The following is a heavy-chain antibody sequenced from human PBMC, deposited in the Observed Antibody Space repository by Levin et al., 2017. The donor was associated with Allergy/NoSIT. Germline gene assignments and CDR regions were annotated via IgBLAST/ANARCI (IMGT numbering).Heavy chain of an antibody. CDR3: AREYYYDSSGYSGGLFDP. V-gene: IGHV1-46*01. CDR2: INPSGGST. CDR1: GYTFTSYY. Sequence: ASVKVSCKASGYTFTSYYMHWVRQAPGQGLEWMGIINPSGGSTSYAQKFQGRVTMTRDTSTSTVYMELSSLRSEDTAVYYCAREYYYDSSGYSGGLFDPWGQGTLVTVSS. J-gene: IGHJ5*02. D-gene: IGHD3-22*01.